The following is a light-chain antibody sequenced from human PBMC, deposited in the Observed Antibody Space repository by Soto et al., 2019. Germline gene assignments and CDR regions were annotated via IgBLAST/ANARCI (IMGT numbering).Light chain of an antibody. CDR1: SSDVGGYNY. Sequence: QSVLTQPASVSGSPGQSITISCTGTSSDVGGYNYVSWYQQHPGKAPKLMIYDVSNRPSGVSNRFSGSKSGNTASLTISGIQAEDEADYYGSSYTSSSLVFGGGTKLTLL. V-gene: IGLV2-14*01. CDR3: SSYTSSSLV. J-gene: IGLJ2*01. CDR2: DVS.